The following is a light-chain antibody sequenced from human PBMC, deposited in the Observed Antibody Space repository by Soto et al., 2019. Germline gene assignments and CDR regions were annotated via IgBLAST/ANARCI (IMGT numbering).Light chain of an antibody. Sequence: DILLTQSPSTLSLSPGERSTLSCMSSQSIRNNFLAWYQHNPGQAPRLLIYGASTRASGIPDRFSGGGSGTDFTLTISRLEPEDFAVYYCQQFSSYPLTCGGGTKVDI. CDR2: GAS. CDR3: QQFSSYPLT. V-gene: IGKV3-20*01. CDR1: QSIRNNF. J-gene: IGKJ4*01.